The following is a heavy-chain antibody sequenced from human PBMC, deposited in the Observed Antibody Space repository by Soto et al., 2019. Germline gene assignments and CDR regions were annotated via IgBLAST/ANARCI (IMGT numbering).Heavy chain of an antibody. CDR1: GYTFTSYD. J-gene: IGHJ4*02. V-gene: IGHV1-8*01. CDR3: AMTLYGDNVHY. D-gene: IGHD4-17*01. Sequence: QVPLVQSGAEVKKPGASVKVSGKASGYTFTSYDINWVRQATGQGLEWMGWMNPNSGNTGYAQKFQGRVTMTRNTSVGTVYMELSSLRSEDTAVYYCAMTLYGDNVHYWGQGTLVTVSS. CDR2: MNPNSGNT.